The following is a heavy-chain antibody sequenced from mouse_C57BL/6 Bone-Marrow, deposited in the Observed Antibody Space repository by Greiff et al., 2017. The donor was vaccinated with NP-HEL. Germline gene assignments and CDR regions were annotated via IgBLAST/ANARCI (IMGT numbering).Heavy chain of an antibody. CDR1: GFNIKDYY. J-gene: IGHJ4*01. CDR2: IDPEDGET. CDR3: AYSGYFFMDY. Sequence: VQLKQSGAELVKPGASVKLSCTASGFNIKDYYMHWVKQRTEQGLEWIGRIDPEDGETKYAPKFQGKATITADTSSNTAYLQLSSLTSEDTAVYYCAYSGYFFMDYWGQGTSVTVAS. D-gene: IGHD3-2*02. V-gene: IGHV14-2*01.